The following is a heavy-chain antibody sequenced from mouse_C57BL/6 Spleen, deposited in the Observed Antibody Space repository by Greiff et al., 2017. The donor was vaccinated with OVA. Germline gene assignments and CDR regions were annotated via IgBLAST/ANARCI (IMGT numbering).Heavy chain of an antibody. CDR3: ARRPTVVEYYFDY. Sequence: EVKLVESGPELVKPGASVKISCKASGYSFTGYYMNWVKQSPEKSLEWIGEINPSTGGTTYNQKFKAKATLTVDKSSSTAYMQLKSLTSEDSAVYYCARRPTVVEYYFDYWGQGTTLTVSS. V-gene: IGHV1-42*01. CDR2: INPSTGGT. CDR1: GYSFTGYY. D-gene: IGHD1-1*01. J-gene: IGHJ2*01.